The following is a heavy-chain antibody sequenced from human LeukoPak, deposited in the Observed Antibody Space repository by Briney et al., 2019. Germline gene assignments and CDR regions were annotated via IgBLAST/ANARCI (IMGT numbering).Heavy chain of an antibody. CDR2: IRSKTYGGTT. D-gene: IGHD2-2*01. CDR3: AKPATSILIYFDS. J-gene: IGHJ4*02. Sequence: PGGSLRLSCTASGFTFADYLMSWFRQAPGKGLEWVGFIRSKTYGGTTEYAASVKGRFTISRDDSKRIAYLQMNSLETEDTAVYYCAKPATSILIYFDSWGQGILSPSPQ. V-gene: IGHV3-49*03. CDR1: GFTFADYL.